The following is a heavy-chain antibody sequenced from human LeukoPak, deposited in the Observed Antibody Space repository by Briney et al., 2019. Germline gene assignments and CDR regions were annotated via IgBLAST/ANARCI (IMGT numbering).Heavy chain of an antibody. CDR3: ARGYDYVWGSHRALGY. Sequence: SETLSLTCTVSGGSISSYYWSWIWQPPGKGLEWIGYIYYSGSTNYNPSLKSRVTLSVDTSKNQFSLRLSSVTAADTAVYYCARGYDYVWGSHRALGYWGQGPLVTDSS. J-gene: IGHJ4*02. CDR2: IYYSGST. D-gene: IGHD3-16*02. V-gene: IGHV4-59*01. CDR1: GGSISSYY.